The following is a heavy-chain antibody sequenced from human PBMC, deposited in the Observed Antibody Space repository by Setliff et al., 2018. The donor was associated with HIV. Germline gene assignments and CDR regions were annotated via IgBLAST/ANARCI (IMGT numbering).Heavy chain of an antibody. CDR2: INPNTGLT. J-gene: IGHJ6*02. V-gene: IGHV1-2*02. CDR3: ARSYIAFLSTWYYGMDV. CDR1: GYTFSGNY. Sequence: GASVKVSCKASGYTFSGNYIHWVRQAPGQGLEWMGWINPNTGLTNYAQKFQGRVTMTRDTSITTAYMELSRLRSDDTAVYYCARSYIAFLSTWYYGMDVWGQGTTVTVS. D-gene: IGHD5-18*01.